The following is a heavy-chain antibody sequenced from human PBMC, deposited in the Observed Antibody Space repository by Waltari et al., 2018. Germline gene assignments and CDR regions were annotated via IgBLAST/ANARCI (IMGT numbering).Heavy chain of an antibody. CDR2: ISYTGST. V-gene: IGHV4-59*08. Sequence: QVQLQESGPGLVKPSETLSLTCTVSGDSISRYYWSWIRQPPGKGLEWIGYISYTGSTNYNPSLKSRVTFSVDTSKNQFSLKLSSATAADTAVYYCARALVTTRIYFDYWGLETLVTVSS. J-gene: IGHJ4*02. D-gene: IGHD5-12*01. CDR3: ARALVTTRIYFDY. CDR1: GDSISRYY.